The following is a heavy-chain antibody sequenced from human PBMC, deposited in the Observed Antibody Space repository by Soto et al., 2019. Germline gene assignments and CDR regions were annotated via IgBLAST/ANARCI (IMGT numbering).Heavy chain of an antibody. Sequence: GESLKISCKGSGYSFTSYWIGWVRQMPGKGLEWMGIIYPGDSDTRYSPSFQGQVTISADKSISTAYLQWSSLKASDTAMYYCARSAYCSSTSCYDVPDYWGQGTLVTVSS. CDR1: GYSFTSYW. D-gene: IGHD2-2*01. CDR2: IYPGDSDT. CDR3: ARSAYCSSTSCYDVPDY. J-gene: IGHJ4*02. V-gene: IGHV5-51*01.